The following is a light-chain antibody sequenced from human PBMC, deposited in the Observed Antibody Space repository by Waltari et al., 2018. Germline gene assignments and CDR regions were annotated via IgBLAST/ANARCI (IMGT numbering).Light chain of an antibody. J-gene: IGLJ2*01. CDR3: QSYDSSLSGRVV. V-gene: IGLV1-40*01. Sequence: QSVLTQPPSVSGAPGQRVTISCTGSSSNIGAGYDVHWYQQLPGTAPKLLIYGNSNRPSGVPDRFSGSKSVTSASLAITGLQAEDEVDYYCQSYDSSLSGRVVFGGGTKLTVL. CDR2: GNS. CDR1: SSNIGAGYD.